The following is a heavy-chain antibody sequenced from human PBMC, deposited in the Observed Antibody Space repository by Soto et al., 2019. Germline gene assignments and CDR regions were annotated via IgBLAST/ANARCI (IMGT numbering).Heavy chain of an antibody. J-gene: IGHJ6*02. D-gene: IGHD6-19*01. Sequence: GGSLRLSCSASGISFSSYAMSWARQAPGKGLEWVSGISNSGGTTFYADSVKGRFTISRDNFKNTVFLQMSSLRAEDTAVYYCAKYVAVAGTALYGMDVWGQGTTVTVSS. V-gene: IGHV3-23*01. CDR2: ISNSGGTT. CDR1: GISFSSYA. CDR3: AKYVAVAGTALYGMDV.